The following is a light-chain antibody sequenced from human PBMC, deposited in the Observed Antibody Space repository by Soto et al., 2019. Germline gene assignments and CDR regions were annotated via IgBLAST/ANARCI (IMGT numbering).Light chain of an antibody. CDR3: SSYTSSSTRV. Sequence: QSALTQPASVSGSPGQSITISCTGTSSDVGGYKYVSWYQQHPGKAPNLMIYDIRNRPSGVSHRFSGSKSGNTASLTISGLPAEDEADYYCSSYTSSSTRVFGTGTKVTVL. CDR2: DIR. V-gene: IGLV2-14*03. J-gene: IGLJ1*01. CDR1: SSDVGGYKY.